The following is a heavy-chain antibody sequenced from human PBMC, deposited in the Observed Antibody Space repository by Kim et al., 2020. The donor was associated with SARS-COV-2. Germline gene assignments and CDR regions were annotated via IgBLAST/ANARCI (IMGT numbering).Heavy chain of an antibody. J-gene: IGHJ4*02. Sequence: SETLSLTCTVSGGSISSYYWSWIRQPPGKGLEWIGYIYYSGSTNYNPSLKSRVTISVDTSKNQFSLKLSSVTAADTAVYYCARRGRGSSGYYTYWGQGTL. V-gene: IGHV4-59*08. CDR3: ARRGRGSSGYYTY. CDR1: GGSISSYY. CDR2: IYYSGST. D-gene: IGHD3-22*01.